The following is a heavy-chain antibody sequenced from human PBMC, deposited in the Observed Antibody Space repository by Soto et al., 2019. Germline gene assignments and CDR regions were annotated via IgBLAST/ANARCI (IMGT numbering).Heavy chain of an antibody. CDR3: AKSRVFIGAIVTLLDS. Sequence: PSETLSLTCNVSGASVSHGYWSWIRQPPGKGLEWIGFMYFGGSFNYNPSLTSRATISVETSKNQFSMKLTSVTASDTALYFCAKSRVFIGAIVTLLDSWGQGTQVTVPS. V-gene: IGHV4-59*02. CDR1: GASVSHGY. CDR2: MYFGGSF. J-gene: IGHJ4*02. D-gene: IGHD3-16*02.